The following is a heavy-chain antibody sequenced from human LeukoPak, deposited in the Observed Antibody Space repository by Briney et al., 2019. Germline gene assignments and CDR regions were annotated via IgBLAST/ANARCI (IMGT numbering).Heavy chain of an antibody. V-gene: IGHV3-48*01. CDR1: GFTFGSYS. D-gene: IGHD5-12*01. CDR2: ISSSSSGSTI. CDR3: AKGSTSGFYYFDY. Sequence: GGSLRLSCAASGFTFGSYSMNWVRQAPGKGLEWLSYISSSSSGSTIFYADSVKGRFTISRDNSMHTVYLQMNSLRPEDTAVYYCAKGSTSGFYYFDYWGQGTLVTVSS. J-gene: IGHJ4*02.